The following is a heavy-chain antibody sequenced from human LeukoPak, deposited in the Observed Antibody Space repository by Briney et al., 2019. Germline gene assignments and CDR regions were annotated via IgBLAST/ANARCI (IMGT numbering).Heavy chain of an antibody. J-gene: IGHJ4*02. CDR1: GGSISSYY. V-gene: IGHV4-59*12. Sequence: SETLSLTCTVSGGSISSYYWSWIRQPPGKGLEWIGYIYYSGSTNYNPSLKSRVTISVDTSKNQISLKLSSVTAADTAVYYCARVSVIIAGSYYFDYWGQGTLVTVSS. CDR2: IYYSGST. CDR3: ARVSVIIAGSYYFDY. D-gene: IGHD3-3*01.